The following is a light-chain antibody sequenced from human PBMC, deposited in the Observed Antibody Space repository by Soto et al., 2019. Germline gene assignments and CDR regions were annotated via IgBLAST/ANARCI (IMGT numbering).Light chain of an antibody. V-gene: IGLV2-14*01. CDR1: SSDVGAYNY. CDR3: SSYTTSSTYV. CDR2: DVS. J-gene: IGLJ1*01. Sequence: SVLKQVASVTRYPGQSSTISCNRASSDVGAYNYVAWCQQHPGKGPKLLIYDVSNRPSGFSSRFSGSKSGNTASLTISGLRAEDEADYFCSSYTTSSTYVFGTGTKVTVL.